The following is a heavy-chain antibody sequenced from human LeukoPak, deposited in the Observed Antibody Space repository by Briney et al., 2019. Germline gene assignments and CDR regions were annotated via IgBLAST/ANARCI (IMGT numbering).Heavy chain of an antibody. Sequence: PGGSPRLSCAASGFTFSNYNINWVRQAPGKGLEWVSFIGSSSSPIYYADSVKGRFTVSRDNAKNSLYLHLNSLRDEDTAVYYCARDPRPYSGSGLHFDIWGQGTLVTVSS. D-gene: IGHD1-26*01. V-gene: IGHV3-48*02. CDR2: IGSSSSPI. CDR1: GFTFSNYN. J-gene: IGHJ3*02. CDR3: ARDPRPYSGSGLHFDI.